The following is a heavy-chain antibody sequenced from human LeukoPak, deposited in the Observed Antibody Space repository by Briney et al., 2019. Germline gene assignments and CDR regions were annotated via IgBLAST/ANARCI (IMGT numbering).Heavy chain of an antibody. CDR1: GGSISSSSYY. D-gene: IGHD3-3*01. J-gene: IGHJ4*02. CDR3: ARHGPPYYDFWSGYKYGGFDY. V-gene: IGHV4-39*01. Sequence: PSETLSLTCTVSGGSISSSSYYWGWIRQPPGKGLEWIGSIYYSGSTYYNPSLKSRVTISVDTSKNQFSLKLSSVTAADTAVYYCARHGPPYYDFWSGYKYGGFDYWGQGTLVTVSS. CDR2: IYYSGST.